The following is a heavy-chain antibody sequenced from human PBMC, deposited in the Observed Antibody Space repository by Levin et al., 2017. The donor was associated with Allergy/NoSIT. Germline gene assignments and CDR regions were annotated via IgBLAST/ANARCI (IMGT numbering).Heavy chain of an antibody. J-gene: IGHJ4*02. D-gene: IGHD2-2*02. CDR1: GFTFSTFW. Sequence: GGSLRLSCAASGFTFSTFWMHWVRQTPGKGLVWVARIKSDGSTATYADSVKGRFTISRDNAKNMVYLQMDDLRVDDASVYYCATLYPHDYWGQGTLVPVSS. CDR2: IKSDGSTA. CDR3: ATLYPHDY. V-gene: IGHV3-74*01.